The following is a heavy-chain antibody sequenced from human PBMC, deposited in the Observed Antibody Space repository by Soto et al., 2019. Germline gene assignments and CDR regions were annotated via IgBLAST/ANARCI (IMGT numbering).Heavy chain of an antibody. CDR2: INPSGGDT. CDR1: GYTFTSYY. V-gene: IGHV1-46*01. Sequence: ASVKVSCKPSGYTFTSYYIHWVRQAPGQGLEWMGTINPSGGDTTYAQKFQGRVTMTRGTSTSTVYMELSSLRPEDTAVYYCARIAPGYWGQGTLVTVSS. J-gene: IGHJ4*02. D-gene: IGHD6-25*01. CDR3: ARIAPGY.